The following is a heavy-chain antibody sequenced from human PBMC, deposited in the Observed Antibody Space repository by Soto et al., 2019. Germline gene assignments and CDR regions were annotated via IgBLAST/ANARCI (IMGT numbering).Heavy chain of an antibody. CDR2: ITGDGSDT. Sequence: EVQLVESGGGLVQPGGSLRLSCAASGFSFRSYWMHWVRQAPGEGLVWVSRITGDGSDTIYADSVDGRFTISRDNAKNTLYLQMNSLRAEDTAVYYCATAASNSGSARRFNYWGQGTLVTVSS. J-gene: IGHJ4*02. CDR3: ATAASNSGSARRFNY. CDR1: GFSFRSYW. D-gene: IGHD3-10*01. V-gene: IGHV3-74*01.